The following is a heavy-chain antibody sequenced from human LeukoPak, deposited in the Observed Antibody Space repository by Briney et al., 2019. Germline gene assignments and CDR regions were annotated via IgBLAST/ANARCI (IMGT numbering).Heavy chain of an antibody. CDR3: ARVLREWLLFGWFDP. D-gene: IGHD3-3*01. CDR2: ISWNSGSI. J-gene: IGHJ5*02. Sequence: GGSLRLSCAASGFTFDDYAMHWVRQAPGKGLEWVSGISWNSGSIGYADSVKGRFTISRDNAKNSLYLQMNSLRAEDTAVYCCARVLREWLLFGWFDPWGQGTLVTVSS. CDR1: GFTFDDYA. V-gene: IGHV3-9*01.